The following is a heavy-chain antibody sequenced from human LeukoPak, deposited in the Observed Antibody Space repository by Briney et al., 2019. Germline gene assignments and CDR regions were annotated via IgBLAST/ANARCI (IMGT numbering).Heavy chain of an antibody. V-gene: IGHV4-39*01. CDR3: ARPDGRGGATMGALDS. CDR2: IYSGRTT. Sequence: SETLSLTCTVSAGSISSSSHHWGWIRQSPGKGLEWIGSIYSGRTTYYNPSLNSRVTISVLTSKNQFSLQLHSVTAADTAVYYCARPDGRGGATMGALDSWGQGSLVTVSS. D-gene: IGHD5-12*01. J-gene: IGHJ4*02. CDR1: AGSISSSSHH.